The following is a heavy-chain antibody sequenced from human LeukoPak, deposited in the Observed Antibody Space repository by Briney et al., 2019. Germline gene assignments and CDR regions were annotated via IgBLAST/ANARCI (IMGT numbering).Heavy chain of an antibody. D-gene: IGHD3-22*01. J-gene: IGHJ4*02. CDR2: IIPILGIA. V-gene: IGHV1-69*04. CDR1: GGTFISYA. CDR3: ASGPYYYDSSGYQYYFDY. Sequence: SVKVSCKASGGTFISYAISWVRQAPGQGGEWVGRIIPILGIANYAQKFQGRVTITADKSTSPAYMELSSLRSEDTAVYYCASGPYYYDSSGYQYYFDYWGQGTLVTVSS.